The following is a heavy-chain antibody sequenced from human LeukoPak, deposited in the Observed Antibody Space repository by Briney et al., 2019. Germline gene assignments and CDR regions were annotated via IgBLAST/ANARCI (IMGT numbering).Heavy chain of an antibody. CDR1: GFTFSTYT. CDR3: ASEYYGAEMSFDY. Sequence: PGGSLRLSCAASGFTFSTYTMNWVRQAPGKGLEWVSSISSSGSYIFCADSVKGRFTISRDNAKNSLYLQMNSLRAEDTAVYYCASEYYGAEMSFDYWGQGTLVTVSS. J-gene: IGHJ4*02. V-gene: IGHV3-21*01. CDR2: ISSSGSYI. D-gene: IGHD3-10*01.